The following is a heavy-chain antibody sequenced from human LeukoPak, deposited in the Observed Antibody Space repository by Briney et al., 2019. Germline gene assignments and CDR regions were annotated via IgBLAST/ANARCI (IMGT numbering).Heavy chain of an antibody. J-gene: IGHJ4*02. D-gene: IGHD6-19*01. Sequence: GESLKISCKGSGYSFTTYWIGWVRQMPGKGLEWMGIVYPDDSDARYSPSFQGQVTISVDKSINTAFLQWSSLKASDTAMYYCARLSSGWCFNYWGQGTLVTVSS. CDR1: GYSFTTYW. V-gene: IGHV5-51*01. CDR2: VYPDDSDA. CDR3: ARLSSGWCFNY.